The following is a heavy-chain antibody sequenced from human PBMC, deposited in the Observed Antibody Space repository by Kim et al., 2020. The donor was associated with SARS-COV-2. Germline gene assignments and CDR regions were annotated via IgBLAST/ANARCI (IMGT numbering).Heavy chain of an antibody. CDR2: IYYSGST. J-gene: IGHJ4*01. V-gene: IGHV4-39*07. CDR3: ASRVTMVRGPNNYFDY. CDR1: GGSISSSSYY. D-gene: IGHD3-10*01. Sequence: SETLSLTCTVSGGSISSSSYYWGWIRQPPGKGLEWIGSIYYSGSTYYNPSLKSRVTISVDTSKNQFSLKLSSVTAADTAVYYCASRVTMVRGPNNYFDY.